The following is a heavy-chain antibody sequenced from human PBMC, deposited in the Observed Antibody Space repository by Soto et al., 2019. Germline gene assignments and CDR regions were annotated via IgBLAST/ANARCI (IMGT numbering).Heavy chain of an antibody. CDR3: ARQYPPEGVATIPGPY. V-gene: IGHV3-7*03. CDR1: GFTFSGYW. CDR2: INQDGSEK. D-gene: IGHD5-12*01. J-gene: IGHJ4*02. Sequence: GGSLRLSCAVSGFTFSGYWMSWFRRAPGKGPEWVANINQDGSEKHYGDSVKGRFTASRDNAKNSLYLEMNSLRAEDTAVYYCARQYPPEGVATIPGPYWGQGTLVIVSS.